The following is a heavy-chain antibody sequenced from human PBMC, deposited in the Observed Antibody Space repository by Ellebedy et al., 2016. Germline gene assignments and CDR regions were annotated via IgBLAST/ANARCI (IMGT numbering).Heavy chain of an antibody. D-gene: IGHD1-26*01. V-gene: IGHV1-69*13. CDR1: GYTFISSG. CDR3: ARGSEWDLLADC. CDR2: IIPFYGTA. J-gene: IGHJ4*02. Sequence: ASVKVSCKASGYTFISSGFSWVRQAPGQGLEWMGGIIPFYGTAYYAQSFQDRVTITADESTSTAYMELSGLSSEDTAVYYCARGSEWDLLADCWGQGTLVTVSS.